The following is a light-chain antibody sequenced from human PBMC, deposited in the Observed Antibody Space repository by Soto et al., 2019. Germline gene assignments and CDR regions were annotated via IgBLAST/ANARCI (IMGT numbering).Light chain of an antibody. CDR3: SSFTSSTTYV. J-gene: IGLJ1*01. CDR2: NVN. V-gene: IGLV2-14*01. Sequence: QSALTQSASVSGSPGQSITISCTGTSSDVGNYNYVSWYQQHPGEVPKLIIFNVNNRPSGVYNRFSGSKSGNTASLTISGLQAEDEADYYCSSFTSSTTYVFGTGTKLTVL. CDR1: SSDVGNYNY.